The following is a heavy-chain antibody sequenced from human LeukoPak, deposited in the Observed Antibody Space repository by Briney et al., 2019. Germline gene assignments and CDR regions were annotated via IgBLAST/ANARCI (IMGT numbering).Heavy chain of an antibody. Sequence: SETLSLTCTVSGGSISSYYWSWIRQPPGKGLEWIGYIYYSGSTNYNPSLKSRVTISVDTSKNQFSLKLSSVTAADTAVYYCARFGGGDCYGPDAFDIWGQGTMVTVSS. CDR3: ARFGGGDCYGPDAFDI. V-gene: IGHV4-59*08. CDR1: GGSISSYY. CDR2: IYYSGST. J-gene: IGHJ3*02. D-gene: IGHD2-21*02.